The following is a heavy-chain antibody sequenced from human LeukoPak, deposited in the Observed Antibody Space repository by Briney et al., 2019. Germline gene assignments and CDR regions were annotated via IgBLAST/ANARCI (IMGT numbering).Heavy chain of an antibody. J-gene: IGHJ4*02. V-gene: IGHV3-9*01. Sequence: GRSLRLSCAASGFTFDDYAMHWVRQAPGKGLEWVSGISWNSGSIGYADSVKGRFTISRDNAENSLYLQMNSLKAEDTAVYYCMRDPYHYDILTGSSPGGFFDYWGQGALVTVSS. CDR2: ISWNSGSI. CDR1: GFTFDDYA. CDR3: MRDPYHYDILTGSSPGGFFDY. D-gene: IGHD3-9*01.